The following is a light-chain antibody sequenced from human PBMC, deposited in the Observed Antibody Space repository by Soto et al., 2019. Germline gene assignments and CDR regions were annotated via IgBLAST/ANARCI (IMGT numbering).Light chain of an antibody. J-gene: IGKJ1*01. CDR2: GAS. CDR1: QRVSNN. V-gene: IGKV3-15*01. Sequence: EIVMTQSPATLSVSPGERVTLSWRASQRVSNNLAWYQQKPGQAPRLLIYGASTRATGIPARFSGSGSGTEFTLTISSRQSEDFAVYYCQQYNNWPPWTFGQGTKVEIK. CDR3: QQYNNWPPWT.